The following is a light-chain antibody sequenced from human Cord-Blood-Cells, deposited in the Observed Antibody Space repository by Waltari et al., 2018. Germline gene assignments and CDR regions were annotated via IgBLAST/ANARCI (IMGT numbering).Light chain of an antibody. CDR3: QQSYSTPRT. Sequence: DIQMTQSPSSLSASVGDRVTITCRASQSISSYLNWYQQKPGKASKLLIYAASSLQSGVPSRFSGSGSGTDFTLTISSPQPEDFATYYCQQSYSTPRTFGQGTKLEIK. CDR1: QSISSY. V-gene: IGKV1-39*01. J-gene: IGKJ2*01. CDR2: AAS.